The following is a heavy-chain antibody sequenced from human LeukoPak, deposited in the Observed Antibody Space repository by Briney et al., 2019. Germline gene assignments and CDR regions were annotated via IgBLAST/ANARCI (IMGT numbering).Heavy chain of an antibody. J-gene: IGHJ4*02. D-gene: IGHD6-6*01. V-gene: IGHV4-4*07. Sequence: SETLSLTCTVSGASVSRYYWNWIRQPAGKGLEWIGRIYDSGTTNSNPSLKSRVAMSVDTSRNQFSLQLFSLTAADTALYYCARGWSSSSYFNFWGQGILVTVSS. CDR3: ARGWSSSSYFNF. CDR2: IYDSGTT. CDR1: GASVSRYY.